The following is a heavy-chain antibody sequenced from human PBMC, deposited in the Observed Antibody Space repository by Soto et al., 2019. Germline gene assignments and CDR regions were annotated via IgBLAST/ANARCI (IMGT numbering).Heavy chain of an antibody. J-gene: IGHJ3*02. Sequence: EVQLVESGGGLVQPGRSLRLSCAASGFTFDDYAMHWVRQAPGKGLEWVSGISWNSGSIGYADSVKGRFTISRDNAKNSLYLQMNSRRAEDTALYYCAKDRAGIWGQGAMVTVS. CDR3: AKDRAGI. V-gene: IGHV3-9*01. CDR1: GFTFDDYA. CDR2: ISWNSGSI.